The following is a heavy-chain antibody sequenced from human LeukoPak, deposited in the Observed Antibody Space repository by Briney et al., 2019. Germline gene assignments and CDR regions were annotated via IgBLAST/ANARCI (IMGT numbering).Heavy chain of an antibody. Sequence: PSETLSLTCTVSGGSISSGGYYWSWIRQHPGKGLEWIGYIYYSGSTYYNPSLKSRVTISVDTSKNQFSLKLSSVTAADTAVYYCARGSLTYYDSSGYYYRAFDIWGQGTMVTVSS. CDR3: ARGSLTYYDSSGYYYRAFDI. CDR1: GGSISSGGYY. J-gene: IGHJ3*02. CDR2: IYYSGST. V-gene: IGHV4-31*03. D-gene: IGHD3-22*01.